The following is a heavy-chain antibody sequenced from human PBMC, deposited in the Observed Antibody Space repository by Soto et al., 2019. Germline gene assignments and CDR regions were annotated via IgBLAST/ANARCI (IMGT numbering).Heavy chain of an antibody. CDR3: ARGLFIAAAGTISGMDV. V-gene: IGHV6-1*01. J-gene: IGHJ6*02. CDR1: GDSVSSNSAA. D-gene: IGHD6-13*01. Sequence: PSQTLSLTCAISGDSVSSNSAAWNWIRQSPSRGLEWLGRTYYRSKWYNDYAVSVKSRITINPDTSKNQFSLQLNSVTPEDTAVYYCARGLFIAAAGTISGMDVGGQGTTVTFSS. CDR2: TYYRSKWYN.